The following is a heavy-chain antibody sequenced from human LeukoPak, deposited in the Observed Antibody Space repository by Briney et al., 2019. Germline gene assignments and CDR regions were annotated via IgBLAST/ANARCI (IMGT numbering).Heavy chain of an antibody. V-gene: IGHV1-69*05. Sequence: SVKVSCKASGGTFSSYAISWVRQAPGQGLGWMGRIIPIFGIANYEQKFQGRVTITTDESTSTAYMELSSLRSEDTAVYYCASLDRYSSSDYWGQGTLVTVSS. J-gene: IGHJ4*02. D-gene: IGHD6-6*01. CDR2: IIPIFGIA. CDR1: GGTFSSYA. CDR3: ASLDRYSSSDY.